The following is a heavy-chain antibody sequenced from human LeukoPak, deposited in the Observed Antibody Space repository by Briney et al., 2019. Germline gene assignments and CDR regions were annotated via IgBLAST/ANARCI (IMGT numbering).Heavy chain of an antibody. Sequence: GGSLRLSCAASGFTFSDYYMNWIRQAPGQGLEWGSYISSRGSSIHYADSVKGLYTISRDNATTSLHLKMNSLRAEATAVYYCASAHITMAGSIDYWGQGTLVTVSS. CDR2: ISSRGSSI. D-gene: IGHD6-19*01. J-gene: IGHJ4*02. CDR3: ASAHITMAGSIDY. CDR1: GFTFSDYY. V-gene: IGHV3-11*01.